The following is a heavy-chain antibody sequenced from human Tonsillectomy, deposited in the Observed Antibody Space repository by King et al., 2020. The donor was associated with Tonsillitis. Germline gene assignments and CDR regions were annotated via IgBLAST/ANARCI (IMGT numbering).Heavy chain of an antibody. CDR3: ASSEVVTAIPPHY. CDR2: IYYSGST. D-gene: IGHD2-21*02. V-gene: IGHV4-59*01. Sequence: VQLQESGPGLVKPSETLSLTCTVSGGSISSYYWSWIRQPPGKGLEWIGYIYYSGSTNYNPSLKSRVTISVDTSKNQFSLKLSSVTAADTAVYYLASSEVVTAIPPHYWGQGTLVTVSS. CDR1: GGSISSYY. J-gene: IGHJ4*02.